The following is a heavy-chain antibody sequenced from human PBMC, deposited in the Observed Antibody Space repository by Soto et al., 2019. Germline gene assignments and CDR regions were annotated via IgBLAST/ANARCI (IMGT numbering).Heavy chain of an antibody. V-gene: IGHV3-7*05. J-gene: IGHJ4*02. CDR2: IKQDGSEK. Sequence: EVQLVESGGGLVQPGGSLRLSCAASGFTFSSYWMSWVRQAPGKGLEWVANIKQDGSEKYYVDSVKGRFTISRDYAKNSLCLQMNSLRAEDTAVYYCAGPVEGATVWGQGTLVTVSS. CDR1: GFTFSSYW. D-gene: IGHD1-26*01. CDR3: AGPVEGATV.